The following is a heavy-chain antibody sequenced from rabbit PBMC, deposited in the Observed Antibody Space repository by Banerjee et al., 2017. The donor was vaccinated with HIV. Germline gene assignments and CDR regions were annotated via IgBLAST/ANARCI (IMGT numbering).Heavy chain of an antibody. Sequence: QLVESGGGLVQPGGSLKLSCKASGFDFSNYYMSWVRQAPGKGLEWIGYIDPVLGNTYYASWVNGRFTISSHNAQNNVDLQMNSLTAADTATYFCVRGINAGYAGYGYATGSSINWWGPGTLVTVS. V-gene: IGHV1S7*01. D-gene: IGHD6-1*01. CDR2: IDPVLGNT. J-gene: IGHJ4*01. CDR1: GFDFSNYY. CDR3: VRGINAGYAGYGYATGSSINW.